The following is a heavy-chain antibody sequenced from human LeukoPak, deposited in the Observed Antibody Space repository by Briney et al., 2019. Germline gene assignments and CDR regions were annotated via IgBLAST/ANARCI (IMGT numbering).Heavy chain of an antibody. CDR2: IYYSGST. D-gene: IGHD2-2*01. Sequence: SETLSLTCTVSGGSISSYYWSWIRQPPGKGLEWIGYIYYSGSTNYNPSLKSRVTISVDTSKNQFSLKLSSVTAADTAVYYCARGAGSATSLFDYWGQGTLVTVSS. CDR3: ARGAGSATSLFDY. CDR1: GGSISSYY. V-gene: IGHV4-59*01. J-gene: IGHJ4*02.